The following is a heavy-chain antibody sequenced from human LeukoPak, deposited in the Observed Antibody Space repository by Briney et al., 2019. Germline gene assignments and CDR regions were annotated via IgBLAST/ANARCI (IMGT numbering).Heavy chain of an antibody. Sequence: PGGSLRLSCAASGFTFGNFWMSWVRQAPGKGLEWVANLNEDGSEKYCLDSVRGRFTISRDNARNSLFLQMNSLRADDTAVYYCARDRALHDSRRGYYYTEDDYWGQGTLVTVSS. V-gene: IGHV3-7*01. CDR2: LNEDGSEK. J-gene: IGHJ4*02. CDR1: GFTFGNFW. D-gene: IGHD3-22*01. CDR3: ARDRALHDSRRGYYYTEDDY.